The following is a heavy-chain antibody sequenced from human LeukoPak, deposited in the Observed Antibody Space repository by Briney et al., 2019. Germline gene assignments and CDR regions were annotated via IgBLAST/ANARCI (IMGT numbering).Heavy chain of an antibody. Sequence: GASVKVSCKASGYTFTGYYMHWVRQAPGQGLEWMGRINPNSGGTNYAQKLQGRVTMTRDTSISTAYMELSRLRSDDTAVYYCARDTGSGHCSGNWCRAAFDVWGQGTMVTVSS. CDR1: GYTFTGYY. J-gene: IGHJ3*01. CDR2: INPNSGGT. V-gene: IGHV1-2*06. D-gene: IGHD2-15*01. CDR3: ARDTGSGHCSGNWCRAAFDV.